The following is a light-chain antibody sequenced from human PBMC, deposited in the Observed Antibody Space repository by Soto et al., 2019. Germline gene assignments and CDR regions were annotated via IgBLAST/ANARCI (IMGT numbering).Light chain of an antibody. CDR3: MQRIEFPLT. J-gene: IGKJ4*01. Sequence: DIVMTQTPLSLTVTPGEPSPISCRSSQSLLDSDDGNTYLDWYLQKPGQSPQLLIYTVSYRASGVPDRFSGSGSGTDFTLKISRVEAEDVGVYYCMQRIEFPLTFGGGTKVDI. CDR2: TVS. V-gene: IGKV2-40*01. CDR1: QSLLDSDDGNTY.